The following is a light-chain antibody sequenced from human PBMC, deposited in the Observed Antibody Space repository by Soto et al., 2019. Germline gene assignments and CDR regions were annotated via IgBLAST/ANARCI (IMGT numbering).Light chain of an antibody. Sequence: IVITHSPASLCVALGERSTIYCKYSPSVIHSSNNRSYLAWYQQKPRQPPELLLYWASARESGVPDRFSGSGSGTDFTLTINSLQAEDVAVYFCQQYYNNPRTFGQGTKVDIK. J-gene: IGKJ2*01. CDR1: PSVIHSSNNRSY. CDR3: QQYYNNPRT. V-gene: IGKV4-1*01. CDR2: WAS.